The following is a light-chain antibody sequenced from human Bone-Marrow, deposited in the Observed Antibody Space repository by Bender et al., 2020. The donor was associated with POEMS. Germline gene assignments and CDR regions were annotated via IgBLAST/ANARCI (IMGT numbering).Light chain of an antibody. Sequence: QSALTQPASVSGSPGQSITISCTGTRNDVGYSNLVSWYQQHPGKVPKLIIYEDTKRPSGISNRFSGSKSANTASLTISGLQPEDEADYLCCSYTSTSTYVFGTGTEVTVL. CDR2: EDT. J-gene: IGLJ1*01. CDR1: RNDVGYSNL. V-gene: IGLV2-23*01. CDR3: CSYTSTSTYV.